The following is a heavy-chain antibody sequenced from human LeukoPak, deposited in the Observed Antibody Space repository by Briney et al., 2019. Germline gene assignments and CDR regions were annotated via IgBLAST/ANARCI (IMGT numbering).Heavy chain of an antibody. CDR3: AKDNYGDYGGLFDY. CDR2: INSDGSST. Sequence: GGSLRLSCAASGFTFSSYWMHWVRQAPGKGLVWVSRINSDGSSTSYADSVKGRFTISRDNSKNTLYLQMNSLRAEDTAVYYCAKDNYGDYGGLFDYWGQGTLVTVSS. V-gene: IGHV3-74*01. J-gene: IGHJ4*02. D-gene: IGHD4-17*01. CDR1: GFTFSSYW.